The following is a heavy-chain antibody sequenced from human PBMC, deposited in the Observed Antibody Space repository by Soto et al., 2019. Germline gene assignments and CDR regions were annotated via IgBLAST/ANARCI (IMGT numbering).Heavy chain of an antibody. D-gene: IGHD2-2*01. CDR3: ARVVPGAEAWFGP. CDR2: ITLYSDGT. V-gene: IGHV1-18*01. CDR1: GYTFSNYG. J-gene: IGHJ5*02. Sequence: QVQLVQSGGEVKRPGASVKVSCKTSGYTFSNYGITWVRQAPGQPLEWLGWITLYSDGTNYAQKVQGRVSMTTDTTTPTAYMELRSVRSDDTAVYYCARVVPGAEAWFGPWGQGNLVAVS.